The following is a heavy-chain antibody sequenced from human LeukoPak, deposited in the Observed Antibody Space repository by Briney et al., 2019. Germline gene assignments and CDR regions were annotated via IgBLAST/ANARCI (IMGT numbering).Heavy chain of an antibody. D-gene: IGHD2-2*01. J-gene: IGHJ4*02. CDR2: ISGSGGST. Sequence: AGGSLRLSCAASGFTFSSYAMSWVRQAPGKGLEWVSAISGSGGSTYYADSVKGRFTISRDNSKNTLYLQMNSLRAEDTAVYYCAKDQRIVVVPAAIPYYFDYWGQGTLVTVSS. CDR1: GFTFSSYA. V-gene: IGHV3-23*01. CDR3: AKDQRIVVVPAAIPYYFDY.